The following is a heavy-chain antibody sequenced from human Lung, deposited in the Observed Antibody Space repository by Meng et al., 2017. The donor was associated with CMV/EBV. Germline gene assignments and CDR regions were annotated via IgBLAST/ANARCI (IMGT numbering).Heavy chain of an antibody. CDR2: ISSSSSYI. Sequence: LYCADSGVTCSSYSMNGVRQAPGKGLEWVSSISSSSSYIYYADSVKGRFTISRDNAKNSLYLQMSSLRAEDTAVYYCAGDMDTFDYWGQGTLVTVSS. CDR1: GVTCSSYS. D-gene: IGHD5-18*01. CDR3: AGDMDTFDY. J-gene: IGHJ4*02. V-gene: IGHV3-21*01.